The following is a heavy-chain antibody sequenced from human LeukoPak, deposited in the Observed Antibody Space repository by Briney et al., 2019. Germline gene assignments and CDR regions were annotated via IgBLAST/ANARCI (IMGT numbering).Heavy chain of an antibody. CDR1: GFTFISHE. J-gene: IGHJ6*03. CDR2: ISSSGSSI. CDR3: ARASPWYSSSIPRYYYNYMDV. D-gene: IGHD6-13*01. Sequence: GGSLRLSCAVSGFTFISHEMNWLRQAPGRGLEWASSISSSGSSIYYADSVKGRFTISRDNAKNSLYLQMNSLRAEDTAVYYCARASPWYSSSIPRYYYNYMDVWVKGTTVTVSS. V-gene: IGHV3-48*03.